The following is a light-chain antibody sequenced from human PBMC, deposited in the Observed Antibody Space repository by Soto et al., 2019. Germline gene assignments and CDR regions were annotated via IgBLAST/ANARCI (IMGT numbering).Light chain of an antibody. V-gene: IGLV2-14*01. J-gene: IGLJ2*01. CDR1: SSDVGGYNY. Sequence: QSALTQPASVSGSTGQSSTISCTGTSSDVGGYNYVSWYQQHPGKAPKLMIYDVSNRPSGVSNRFSGSKSGNTASLTISGLQAEDEADYYCSSYTSSSTLKVFGGGTKLTVL. CDR3: SSYTSSSTLKV. CDR2: DVS.